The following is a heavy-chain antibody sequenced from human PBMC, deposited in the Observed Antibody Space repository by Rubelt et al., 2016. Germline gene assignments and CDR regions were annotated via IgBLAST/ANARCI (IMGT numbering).Heavy chain of an antibody. CDR3: ARGASPWYYGTNDYYHY. J-gene: IGHJ4*02. CDR2: VNHAAVT. CDR1: GGSLSGYS. D-gene: IGHD3-10*01. V-gene: IGHV4-34*01. Sequence: CGEGLLKPSETLSLTCVVSGGSLSGYSWSWVRQPPEKGLEWIGDVNHAAVTVYSPSLKSRVTISLDTSKNHLSLRLDSVTAADTAVYYCARGASPWYYGTNDYYHYWGPGAQVVVAS.